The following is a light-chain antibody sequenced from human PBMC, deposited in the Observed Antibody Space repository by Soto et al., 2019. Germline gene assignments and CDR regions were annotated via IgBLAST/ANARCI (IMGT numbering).Light chain of an antibody. CDR2: RNN. CDR3: AAWDDSLSGSWV. V-gene: IGLV1-47*01. CDR1: SSNIGSNY. J-gene: IGLJ1*01. Sequence: QSVLTQPPSASGTPGQRVTISCSGSSSNIGSNYVYWYQQLPGTAPKLLIYRNNQRPSGVPDRFSGSKSGTSASLAISGLLSEDEADYYCAAWDDSLSGSWVFGTGTKLTVL.